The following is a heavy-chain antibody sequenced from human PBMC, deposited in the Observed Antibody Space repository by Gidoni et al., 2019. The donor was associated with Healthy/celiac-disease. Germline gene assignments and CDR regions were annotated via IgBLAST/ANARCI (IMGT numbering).Heavy chain of an antibody. V-gene: IGHV3-23*01. CDR3: AKVGWFDP. J-gene: IGHJ5*02. Sequence: EVQLLESGGGLVQPGGSLRSSCADSGFTFSSYAMSWVRQVPGKGLEWVSAMSGSGGSTYYADSVKGRFTISRDNSKNTLYLQMNSLRAEDTAVYYCAKVGWFDPWGQGTLVTVSS. D-gene: IGHD3-16*01. CDR2: MSGSGGST. CDR1: GFTFSSYA.